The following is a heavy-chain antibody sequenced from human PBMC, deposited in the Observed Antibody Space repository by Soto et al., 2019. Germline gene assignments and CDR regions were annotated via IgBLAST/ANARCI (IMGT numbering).Heavy chain of an antibody. CDR3: ARLPSYYDSSGYYYYYYYYYGMDV. V-gene: IGHV4-59*08. D-gene: IGHD3-22*01. CDR1: GGSISSYY. J-gene: IGHJ6*02. CDR2: IYYSGST. Sequence: SETLSLTCTVSGGSISSYYWSWIRQPPGKGLEWIGYIYYSGSTNYNPSLKSRVTISEDTSKNQFSLKLSYVTAADTAVYYCARLPSYYDSSGYYYYYYYYYGMDVWGQGTTVTVSS.